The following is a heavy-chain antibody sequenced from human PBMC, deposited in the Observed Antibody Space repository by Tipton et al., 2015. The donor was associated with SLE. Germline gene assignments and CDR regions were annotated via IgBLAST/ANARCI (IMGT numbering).Heavy chain of an antibody. Sequence: TLSLTCTVSGGSISSYYWSWIRQPPGKGLEWIGYIYYSGSTNYNPSLKSRVTISVDTSKNQFSLRLNSVTAADTSVYYCARQVYDFTYYFDYWGQGTLVSVSS. J-gene: IGHJ4*02. CDR3: ARQVYDFTYYFDY. V-gene: IGHV4-59*08. D-gene: IGHD3/OR15-3a*01. CDR1: GGSISSYY. CDR2: IYYSGST.